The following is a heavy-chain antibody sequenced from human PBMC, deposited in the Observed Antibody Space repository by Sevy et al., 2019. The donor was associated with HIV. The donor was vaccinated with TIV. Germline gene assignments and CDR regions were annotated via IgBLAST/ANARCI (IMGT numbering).Heavy chain of an antibody. CDR3: ARDSSSFDLTGDYYGMDV. V-gene: IGHV1-46*01. Sequence: ASVKVSCKASGYTFTSYYMHWVRQAPGQGLEWMGIINPSGGSTSYALKFQGRVTMTRDTSTSTVYMELSSLRSEDTAVYYCARDSSSFDLTGDYYGMDVWGHGTTVTVSS. CDR1: GYTFTSYY. D-gene: IGHD6-6*01. J-gene: IGHJ6*02. CDR2: INPSGGST.